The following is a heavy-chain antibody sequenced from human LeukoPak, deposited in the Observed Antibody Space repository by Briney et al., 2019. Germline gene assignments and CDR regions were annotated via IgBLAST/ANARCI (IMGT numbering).Heavy chain of an antibody. CDR2: ISLSGVT. CDR1: GGSISSTNW. Sequence: PSGTLSLTCAVSGGSISSTNWWRWVRQPPGQGLEWIGEISLSGVTNYNPSLKSRVTMSLDRSKNHLSLTLTSVTAADTAVYYCSRESGAFSPFGYWGQGTLVTVSS. J-gene: IGHJ4*02. V-gene: IGHV4-4*02. CDR3: SRESGAFSPFGY. D-gene: IGHD1-26*01.